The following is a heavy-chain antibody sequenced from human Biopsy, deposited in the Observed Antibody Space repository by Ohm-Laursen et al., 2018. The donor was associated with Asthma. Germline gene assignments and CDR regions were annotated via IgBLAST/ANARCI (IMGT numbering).Heavy chain of an antibody. Sequence: TLSLTCPVSGDSITSGGCCWNWIRQPPGKGLEWIGYIHHSGTSYFNPPLKSRVSFSRDTSKNQFSLRLSSVTAADTAMYYCARIPRRSGSYFVDYWGQGTLVTVSS. D-gene: IGHD3-22*01. J-gene: IGHJ4*02. CDR1: GDSITSGGCC. CDR3: ARIPRRSGSYFVDY. V-gene: IGHV4-31*03. CDR2: IHHSGTS.